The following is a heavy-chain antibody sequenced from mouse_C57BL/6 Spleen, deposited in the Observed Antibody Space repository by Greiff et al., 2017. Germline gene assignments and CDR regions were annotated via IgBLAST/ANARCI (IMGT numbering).Heavy chain of an antibody. Sequence: QVQLQQPGAELVKPGASVKLSCKASGYTFTSYWKHWVKQRPGQGLEWIGMIHPNSGSTNYNEKFKSKATLTVDKSSSTAYMQLSSLTSEDSAVYYCARSSYYYGSSLFAYWGQGTLVTVSA. CDR1: GYTFTSYW. CDR2: IHPNSGST. J-gene: IGHJ3*01. V-gene: IGHV1-64*01. CDR3: ARSSYYYGSSLFAY. D-gene: IGHD1-1*01.